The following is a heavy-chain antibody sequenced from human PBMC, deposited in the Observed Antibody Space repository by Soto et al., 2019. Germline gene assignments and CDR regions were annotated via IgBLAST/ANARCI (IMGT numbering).Heavy chain of an antibody. D-gene: IGHD3-22*01. CDR3: ASEKSPGYYDRSSFDY. CDR2: ISAYNGNT. J-gene: IGHJ4*02. CDR1: RYTFHRYR. Sequence: GASVKVSCKASRYTFHRYRISWLRQAPGQGLEWMGWISAYNGNTNYEQKLQGRVTMTTDTSTSTGYIGLRCLRAYDTAVYYFASEKSPGYYDRSSFDYWGQGTLVTVSS. V-gene: IGHV1-18*04.